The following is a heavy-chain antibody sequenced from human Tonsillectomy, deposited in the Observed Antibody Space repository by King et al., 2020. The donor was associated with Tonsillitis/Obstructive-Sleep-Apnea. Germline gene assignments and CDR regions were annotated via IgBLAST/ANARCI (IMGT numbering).Heavy chain of an antibody. CDR2: IWYDGSNQ. Sequence: VQLVESGGGVVQPGRSLRLSCAAAGFIFSDYGMHWVRQAPGKGLEWGAVIWYDGSNQYYADSVRGRFTISRDSSKSTLYLQMKRLRVEDTAVYYCARGSSCAGATCSSDAFNVWGQGSMVTVSS. CDR1: GFIFSDYG. CDR3: ARGSSCAGATCSSDAFNV. J-gene: IGHJ3*01. V-gene: IGHV3-33*01. D-gene: IGHD2-21*01.